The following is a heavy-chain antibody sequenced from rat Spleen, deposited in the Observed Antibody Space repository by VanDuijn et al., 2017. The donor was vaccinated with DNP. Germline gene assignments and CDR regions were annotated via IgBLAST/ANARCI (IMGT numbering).Heavy chain of an antibody. V-gene: IGHV3-1*01. Sequence: EVQLQESGPGLVKPSQSLSLTCSVTGYSITSNYWGWIRKFPGNKMEWIGHISNSCITSYNPSLKSRISLTRDKSKNQFFLQLNSVTTEDTATYYCARYRDNSGYYVMDAWGQGASVTVSS. CDR1: GYSITSNY. CDR3: ARYRDNSGYYVMDA. J-gene: IGHJ4*01. CDR2: ISNSCIT. D-gene: IGHD4-3*01.